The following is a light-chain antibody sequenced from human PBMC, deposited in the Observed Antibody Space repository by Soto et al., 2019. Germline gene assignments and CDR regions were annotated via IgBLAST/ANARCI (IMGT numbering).Light chain of an antibody. J-gene: IGLJ3*02. CDR3: CSYAGSRRV. Sequence: QSALTQPASVSGSPGQSITISCTGTSSDVGSYNLVSWYQQHPGKAPKLMIYEVSKRPSGDSNRFSGSKSGNTASLTISGLQAEDEADYYCCSYAGSRRVFGGGTKLTVL. V-gene: IGLV2-23*02. CDR2: EVS. CDR1: SSDVGSYNL.